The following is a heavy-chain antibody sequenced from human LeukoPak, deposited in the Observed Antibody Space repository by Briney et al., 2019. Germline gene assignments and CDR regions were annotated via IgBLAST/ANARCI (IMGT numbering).Heavy chain of an antibody. V-gene: IGHV4-34*01. Sequence: SETLSLTCAVYGGSFSGYYWSWIRQPPGKGLEWIGEINHRGSTNYNPSLKSRVTISVDTSKNQFSLKLSSVTAADTAVYYCARGDILTGYYSTSFDYWGQGTLVTVSS. CDR2: INHRGST. CDR3: ARGDILTGYYSTSFDY. D-gene: IGHD3-9*01. J-gene: IGHJ4*02. CDR1: GGSFSGYY.